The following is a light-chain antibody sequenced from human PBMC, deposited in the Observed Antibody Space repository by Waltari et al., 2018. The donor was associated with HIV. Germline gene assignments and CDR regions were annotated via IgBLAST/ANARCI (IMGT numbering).Light chain of an antibody. CDR2: KDT. V-gene: IGLV3-25*03. J-gene: IGLJ3*02. CDR3: QSADTSGSWV. CDR1: ALPKQY. Sequence: SYELTQPPSVSVSPGQTARLTCSGDALPKQYAYWYHQKPGPAPVVVIYKDTERPSRIPERFSGSSSGTTVTLTISGVQAEDEADYFCQSADTSGSWVFGGGTKLTVL.